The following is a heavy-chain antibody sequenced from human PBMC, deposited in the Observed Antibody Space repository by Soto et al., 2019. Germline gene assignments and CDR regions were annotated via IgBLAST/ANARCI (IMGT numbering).Heavy chain of an antibody. V-gene: IGHV4-34*01. Sequence: QVQLQQWGAGLLKPSETLSLTCAVYGGSFSGYYWSWIRQPPGKGLEWIGEINDSGSSNYNPSLKRRVTISVDTPKNQFSLKLSSVTAADTAVYYCARGLLLWFGELSRRGGYYYDMDVWGKGTMVTVSS. J-gene: IGHJ6*03. D-gene: IGHD3-10*01. CDR3: ARGLLLWFGELSRRGGYYYDMDV. CDR2: INDSGSS. CDR1: GGSFSGYY.